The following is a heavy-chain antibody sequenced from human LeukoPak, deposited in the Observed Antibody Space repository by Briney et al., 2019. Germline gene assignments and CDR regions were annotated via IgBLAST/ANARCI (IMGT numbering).Heavy chain of an antibody. V-gene: IGHV3-7*01. J-gene: IGHJ4*02. CDR1: GFTFSSYW. Sequence: GGSLRLSCAASGFTFSSYWMSWVRQAPGKGLEWVANIKQDGSEEYYVDSVKGRFTISRDNDRNSLFLQMNSLRAEDTAVYYCAREPLTDCWGQGTLVTVSS. CDR3: AREPLTDC. CDR2: IKQDGSEE.